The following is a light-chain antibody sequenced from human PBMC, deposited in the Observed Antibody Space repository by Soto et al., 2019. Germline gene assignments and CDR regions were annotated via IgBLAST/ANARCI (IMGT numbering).Light chain of an antibody. V-gene: IGKV3-20*01. J-gene: IGKJ2*01. CDR2: AAS. CDR3: QQYGTSPYT. CDR1: QSVSSSY. Sequence: EIVLTQSPGTLSLSPGERATLSCRASQSVSSSYLAWYQQKPGQAPRLLIYAASSRATGIPDRFSGSGSGTEFTLTISRLEPEDFAVYYCQQYGTSPYTFGQGTKVDIK.